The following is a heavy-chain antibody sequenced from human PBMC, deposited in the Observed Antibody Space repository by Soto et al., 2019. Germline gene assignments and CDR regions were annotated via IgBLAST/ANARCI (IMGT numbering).Heavy chain of an antibody. CDR2: INAGNGNT. CDR3: ARVSYSSSWYFDYFDY. Sequence: QVQLVQSGAEVKKPGASVKVSCKASGYTFTSYAMHWVRQAPGQRLEWMGWINAGNGNTKYSQKFQGRVTITRDTSASTAYMELSSLRSADTAVYYCARVSYSSSWYFDYFDYWGQGTLVTVSS. V-gene: IGHV1-3*01. D-gene: IGHD6-13*01. J-gene: IGHJ4*02. CDR1: GYTFTSYA.